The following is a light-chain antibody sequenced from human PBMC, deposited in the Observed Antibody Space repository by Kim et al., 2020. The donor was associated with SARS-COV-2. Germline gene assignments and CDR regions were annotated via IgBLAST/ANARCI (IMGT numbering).Light chain of an antibody. V-gene: IGKV1-5*01. CDR1: QNINIY. J-gene: IGKJ1*01. CDR3: QEYKSDSWT. CDR2: DAS. Sequence: DIQMTQSPSTLSASVGDGVTITCRASQNINIYLAWYQQKPGKAPSLLIYDASILESGVPSRFSGSGSGTDITLTISSLQPDDFATYYCQEYKSDSWTFGQGTKVDI.